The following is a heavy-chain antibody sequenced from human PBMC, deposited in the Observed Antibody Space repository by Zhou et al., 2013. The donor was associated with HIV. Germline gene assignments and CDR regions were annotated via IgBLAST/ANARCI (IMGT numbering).Heavy chain of an antibody. CDR1: GGTFSSYT. Sequence: QVQLVQSGAEVKKPGSSVKVSCKASGGTFSSYTINWVRQAPGQGLEWMGGIIPIFATANYAQKFQGRVTITTDESTTTAYMELGSLTSDDTAVYYCAREQGGGQWPGRVWFDPWGQGTLVTVSS. D-gene: IGHD6-19*01. CDR3: AREQGGGQWPGRVWFDP. CDR2: IIPIFATA. V-gene: IGHV1-69*05. J-gene: IGHJ5*02.